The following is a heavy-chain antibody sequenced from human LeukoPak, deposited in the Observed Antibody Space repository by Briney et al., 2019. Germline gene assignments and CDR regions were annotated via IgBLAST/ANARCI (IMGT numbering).Heavy chain of an antibody. CDR3: ARDIRGWFDP. D-gene: IGHD2-2*02. V-gene: IGHV4-61*02. CDR2: IYTSGST. Sequence: PSETLPLTCTVSGGSISSGSYYWSWIRQPAGKGLEWIGRIYTSGSTNYNPSLKSRVTISVDTSKNQFSLKLSSVTAADTAVYYCARDIRGWFDPWGQGTLVTVSS. J-gene: IGHJ5*02. CDR1: GGSISSGSYY.